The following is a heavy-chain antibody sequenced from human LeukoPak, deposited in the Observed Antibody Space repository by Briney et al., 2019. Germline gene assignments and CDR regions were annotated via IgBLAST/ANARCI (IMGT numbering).Heavy chain of an antibody. CDR3: AREIGFKGWFDP. Sequence: PSETLSLTCSVSGGSMSSYYWTWLRQPPGKGLEWIGFIYSTGTTNYNPSLKSRVTISVDTSKKQFSLKMTSVTAADTAVYYCAREIGFKGWFDPWGQGTLVTVSS. CDR1: GGSMSSYY. CDR2: IYSTGTT. V-gene: IGHV4-59*01. D-gene: IGHD2-15*01. J-gene: IGHJ5*02.